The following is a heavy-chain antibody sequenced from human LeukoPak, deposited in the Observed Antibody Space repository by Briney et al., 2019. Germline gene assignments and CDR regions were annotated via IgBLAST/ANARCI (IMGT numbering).Heavy chain of an antibody. CDR1: GFTFSSYA. V-gene: IGHV3-30-3*01. J-gene: IGHJ4*02. CDR3: ARVLGSWFDY. D-gene: IGHD6-13*01. Sequence: GGSLRLSCAASGFTFSSYAMHWVRQAPGKGLEWVAVISYDGSNKYYADSVKGRFTISRDNSKNTLYLQMNSLRAEDTAVYYYARVLGSWFDYWGQGTLVTVSS. CDR2: ISYDGSNK.